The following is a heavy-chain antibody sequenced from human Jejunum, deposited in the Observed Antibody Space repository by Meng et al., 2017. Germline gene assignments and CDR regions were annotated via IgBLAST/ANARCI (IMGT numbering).Heavy chain of an antibody. J-gene: IGHJ2*01. V-gene: IGHV3-13*01. Sequence: GESLKISCSASGFNFCTYDIHWVRQAPGKGLEWVSALGRGGDTYYPGSVKGRFTIARENAKNSLYLQKDSLRAEDTAVYFCAREVLEAYSSGWNDWYFDLWGRGTLVTVSS. CDR1: GFNFCTYD. CDR3: AREVLEAYSSGWNDWYFDL. CDR2: LGRGGDT. D-gene: IGHD6-25*01.